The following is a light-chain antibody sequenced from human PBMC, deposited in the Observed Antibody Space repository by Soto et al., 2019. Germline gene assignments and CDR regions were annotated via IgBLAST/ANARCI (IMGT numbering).Light chain of an antibody. Sequence: QLVLTQSPSASASLGASVKLTCNLSSGHSSYAIAWHQQQPEKGPRFLMKLNSDGSHSKGDGISDRFSGSSSGAERYLTISSLQSEDEADYYCQTWGADSVIFGGGTKLTVL. CDR1: SGHSSYA. CDR3: QTWGADSVI. V-gene: IGLV4-69*01. J-gene: IGLJ2*01. CDR2: LNSDGSH.